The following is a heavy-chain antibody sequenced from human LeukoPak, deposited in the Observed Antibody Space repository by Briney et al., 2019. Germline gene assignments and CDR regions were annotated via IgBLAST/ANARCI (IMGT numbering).Heavy chain of an antibody. CDR1: GYTFTSYD. CDR3: ARGNYDFWSGYYGTPRRYFDY. CDR2: MNPNSGNT. J-gene: IGHJ4*02. V-gene: IGHV1-8*01. D-gene: IGHD3-3*01. Sequence: ASVKVSCKASGYTFTSYDINWVRQATGQGLEWMGRMNPNSGNTGYAQKFQGRVTMTRNTSISTAYMELSSLRSEDTAVYYCARGNYDFWSGYYGTPRRYFDYWGQGTLVTVSS.